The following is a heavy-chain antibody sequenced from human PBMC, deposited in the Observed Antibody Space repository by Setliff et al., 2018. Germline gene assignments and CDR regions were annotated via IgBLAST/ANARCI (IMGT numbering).Heavy chain of an antibody. Sequence: PSETLSLTCTVSGASISSGAYFWSWIRQHPGKGLEWIGYIYYSGNTYYNPSLKSRVTISVDTSKNQFSPKLSSVTAADTAVYYCARGRAGHSGHWGQGTLVTVSS. CDR1: GASISSGAYF. CDR3: ARGRAGHSGH. V-gene: IGHV4-31*03. J-gene: IGHJ4*02. D-gene: IGHD6-19*01. CDR2: IYYSGNT.